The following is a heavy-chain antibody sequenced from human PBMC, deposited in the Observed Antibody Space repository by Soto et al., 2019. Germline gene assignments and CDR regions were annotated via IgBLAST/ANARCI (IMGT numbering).Heavy chain of an antibody. CDR3: ARGGNRYSNVASGVGGFDY. CDR2: VYHTGAT. CDR1: GASITSSY. J-gene: IGHJ4*02. V-gene: IGHV4-59*01. Sequence: KPSETLSLTCTVSGASITSSYWSWIRQSPGKGLEWIAYVYHTGATNYNPSLKSRVTISLDTSKSQFSLNLTSLSTADTAVYFCARGGNRYSNVASGVGGFDYWGQGSLVTVSS. D-gene: IGHD5-12*01.